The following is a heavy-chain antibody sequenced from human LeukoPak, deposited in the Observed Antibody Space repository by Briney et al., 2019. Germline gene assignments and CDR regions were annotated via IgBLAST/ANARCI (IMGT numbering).Heavy chain of an antibody. CDR1: GFTFSTYA. D-gene: IGHD1-26*01. J-gene: IGHJ4*02. CDR2: ITGNGGST. CDR3: ARDSGSYLQPTDY. Sequence: GGSLRLSCAASGFTFSTYAMTWVRPAPGKGLEWVSSITGNGGSTYYADSVKGRFTISRDNSKNTLYLQMNSLRAEDTAVYHCARDSGSYLQPTDYWGQGTLVTVSS. V-gene: IGHV3-23*01.